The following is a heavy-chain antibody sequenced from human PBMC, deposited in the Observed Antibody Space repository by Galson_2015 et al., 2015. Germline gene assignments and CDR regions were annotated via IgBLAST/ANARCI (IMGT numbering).Heavy chain of an antibody. Sequence: QSGAEVKKPGESLRISCKGSGYSFTSYWISWVRQMPGKGLEWMGRIDPSDSYTNYSPSFQGHVTISADKSISTAYLQWSSLKASDTAMYYCARHHYYDSSGYYLDYWGQGTLVTVSS. J-gene: IGHJ4*02. V-gene: IGHV5-10-1*01. CDR1: GYSFTSYW. CDR2: IDPSDSYT. D-gene: IGHD3-22*01. CDR3: ARHHYYDSSGYYLDY.